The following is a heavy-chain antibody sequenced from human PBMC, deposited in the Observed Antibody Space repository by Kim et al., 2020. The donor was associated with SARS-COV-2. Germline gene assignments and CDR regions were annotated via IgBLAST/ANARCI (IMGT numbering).Heavy chain of an antibody. D-gene: IGHD6-19*01. CDR3: ARDTMQWLTKYYFDY. CDR2: ISAKNGDT. Sequence: ASVKVSCKASGYTFVNYGISWVRQAPGHGLEWVGWISAKNGDTNYAQKFQGRVTMTTDTSTNTAYLELRSLRSDDSAVYYCARDTMQWLTKYYFDYWGQG. CDR1: GYTFVNYG. J-gene: IGHJ4*02. V-gene: IGHV1-18*01.